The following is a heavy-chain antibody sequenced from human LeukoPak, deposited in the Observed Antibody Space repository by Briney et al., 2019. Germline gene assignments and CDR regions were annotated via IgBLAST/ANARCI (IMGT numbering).Heavy chain of an antibody. CDR1: GFTLSSYW. V-gene: IGHV3-74*01. J-gene: IGHJ4*02. Sequence: GGSLRLSCAASGFTLSSYWMFWVRQAPGKGLEWVSRINSDGSDTLYADSVKGRFTISRDNAKNTLYLQMNSLRAGDTAVYYCSRGKIMGDDFDYWGQGTLVTVSP. CDR3: SRGKIMGDDFDY. D-gene: IGHD2-21*02. CDR2: INSDGSDT.